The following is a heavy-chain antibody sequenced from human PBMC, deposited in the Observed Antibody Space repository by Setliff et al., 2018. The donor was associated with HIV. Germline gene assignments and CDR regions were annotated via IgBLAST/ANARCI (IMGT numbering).Heavy chain of an antibody. Sequence: ASVKVSCKASGYTFTSYYLHWVRQAPGQGLEWMGIINPSGGSTTYAQKFQGRVTMTRDTSASTAYMELRSLTSDDTAMYYCSRDRSATWTPTTYWGQGALVTVSS. V-gene: IGHV1-46*01. CDR2: INPSGGST. CDR1: GYTFTSYY. D-gene: IGHD6-25*01. CDR3: SRDRSATWTPTTY. J-gene: IGHJ4*02.